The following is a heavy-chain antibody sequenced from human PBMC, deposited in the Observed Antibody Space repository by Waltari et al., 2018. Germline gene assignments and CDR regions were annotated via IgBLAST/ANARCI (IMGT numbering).Heavy chain of an antibody. CDR3: GRDGGPTAVEPIDY. Sequence: EVQLVESGGGLVKPGGSRRLSCEASGLTFSTYGMNWGGQAPGKGLEGVSYISSSSRTIKYADSVKGRFTISRDNAKNSLYLQMTSLTDEDTAVYYCGRDGGPTAVEPIDYWGQGTLVTVSS. J-gene: IGHJ4*02. CDR2: ISSSSRTI. V-gene: IGHV3-48*02. D-gene: IGHD3-16*01. CDR1: GLTFSTYG.